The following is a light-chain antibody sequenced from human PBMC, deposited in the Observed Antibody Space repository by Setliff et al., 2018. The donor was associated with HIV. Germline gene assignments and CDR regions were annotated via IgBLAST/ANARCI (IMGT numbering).Light chain of an antibody. Sequence: AFPGQSITISCTGTSSDVGSFSLVSWYQQEPGKAPKLIIYEVTKRPSGISDRFSGSKSGNTASLSISGLQTEDEADYYCCSYASSQTYVFGIGTKVTVL. CDR3: CSYASSQTYV. CDR2: EVT. V-gene: IGLV2-23*02. J-gene: IGLJ1*01. CDR1: SSDVGSFSL.